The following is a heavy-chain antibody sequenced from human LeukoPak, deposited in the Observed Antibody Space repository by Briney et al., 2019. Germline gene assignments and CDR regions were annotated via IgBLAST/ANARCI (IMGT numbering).Heavy chain of an antibody. J-gene: IGHJ6*03. CDR1: GGSISSSSYY. CDR3: ARVNWVRRLVTNYYYYYYMDV. Sequence: PSETLSLTCTVSGGSISSSSYYWGWIRQPPGKGLEWIGSIYYSGSTYYNPSLKSRVTISVDTSKNQFSLKLSSVTAADTAVYYCARVNWVRRLVTNYYYYYYMDVWGKGTTVTVSS. CDR2: IYYSGST. V-gene: IGHV4-39*07. D-gene: IGHD6-19*01.